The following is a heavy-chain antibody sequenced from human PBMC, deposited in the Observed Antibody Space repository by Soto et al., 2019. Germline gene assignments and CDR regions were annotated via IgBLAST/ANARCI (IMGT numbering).Heavy chain of an antibody. V-gene: IGHV3-21*01. CDR3: ARPHSSGWYWFDP. CDR1: GFTFSSYS. J-gene: IGHJ5*02. Sequence: GGSLRLSCAASGFTFSSYSMNWVRQAPGKGLEWVSSISSSSSYIYYADSVKGRFTISRDNAKNSLYLQMNSLRAEDTAVYYCARPHSSGWYWFDPWGQGTLVTVSS. D-gene: IGHD6-19*01. CDR2: ISSSSSYI.